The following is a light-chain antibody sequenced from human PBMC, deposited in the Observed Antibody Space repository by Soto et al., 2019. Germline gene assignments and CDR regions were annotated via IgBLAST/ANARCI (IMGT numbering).Light chain of an antibody. J-gene: IGKJ5*01. CDR1: QSVSSY. CDR3: QHRSNWPPTT. CDR2: DAS. V-gene: IGKV3-11*01. Sequence: EIVFTQSPATLSLSPGERATLSCRASQSVSSYLAWYQQKPGQAPRLLIYDASNRATGIPARFSGSGSGTDFTLTISSLEPEDFAVYYCQHRSNWPPTTFGQGTRLEIK.